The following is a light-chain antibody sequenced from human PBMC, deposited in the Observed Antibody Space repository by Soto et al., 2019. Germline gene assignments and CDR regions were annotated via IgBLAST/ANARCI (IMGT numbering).Light chain of an antibody. CDR2: GAS. V-gene: IGKV3-20*01. CDR1: QSVTSNY. Sequence: SPANVSLSPEESSTLCCRASQSVTSNYLAWYQQKRGQAPRLLVHGASSRATGISDRFSGSGSGTDFTLTISRLEPEDFAVYYCQHSVSPLSSCGQGTRLEIK. J-gene: IGKJ5*01. CDR3: QHSVSPLSS.